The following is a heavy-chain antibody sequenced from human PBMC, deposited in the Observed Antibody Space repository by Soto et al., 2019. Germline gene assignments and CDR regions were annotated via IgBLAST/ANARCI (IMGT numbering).Heavy chain of an antibody. J-gene: IGHJ6*01. CDR2: INPSSGGT. CDR1: GYTFTRYA. CDR3: ARDVAVAGTYSSYYYNGMDV. D-gene: IGHD6-19*01. V-gene: IGHV1-2*04. Sequence: ASVKVSCKGAGYTFTRYAMHWGRQAPGQRLEWMGWINPSSGGTNYAQKFQGWVTITRDTSISTAYMELSRLRSDGTAVYYCARDVAVAGTYSSYYYNGMDVWGQGTTVTVSS.